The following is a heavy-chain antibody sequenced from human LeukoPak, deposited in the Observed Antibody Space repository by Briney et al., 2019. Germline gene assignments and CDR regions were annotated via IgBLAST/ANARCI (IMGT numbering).Heavy chain of an antibody. D-gene: IGHD1-26*01. CDR2: ISNGGGAT. J-gene: IGHJ4*02. Sequence: GGSLRLSCVASGYTFSPYWMSWVRQIPGKGLEWVASISNGGGATYYVDSVRGRFTISRDDAKNSLYLQMNSLRAEDTAVYYCARAGIVGATVDYWGQGTLVTVST. CDR1: GYTFSPYW. CDR3: ARAGIVGATVDY. V-gene: IGHV3-7*03.